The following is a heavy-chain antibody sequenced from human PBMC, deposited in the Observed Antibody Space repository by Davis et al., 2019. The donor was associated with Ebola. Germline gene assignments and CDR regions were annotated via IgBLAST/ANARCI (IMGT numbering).Heavy chain of an antibody. J-gene: IGHJ4*02. D-gene: IGHD1-1*01. V-gene: IGHV5-51*01. CDR1: GYDFHHYW. Sequence: GESLKISCQGSGYDFHHYWIDWVRHVPGKGLEWVGIIYPGDSDTRYSPSFQGQVTISADKSISTAYLQWSSLRASDTATYYCARQATGIYIGPDYWGQGTLVTVSS. CDR2: IYPGDSDT. CDR3: ARQATGIYIGPDY.